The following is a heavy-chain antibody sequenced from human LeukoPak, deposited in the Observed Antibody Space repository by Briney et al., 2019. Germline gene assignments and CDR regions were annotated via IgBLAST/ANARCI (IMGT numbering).Heavy chain of an antibody. CDR2: ISYDGSNK. D-gene: IGHD3-10*01. CDR3: ARPPEYYGPGSYYEFDY. Sequence: GGSLRLSCAASGFTFSSYIMHWVRQAPGKGLEWVAVISYDGSNKYYADSVKGRFTISRDNSKNTLYLQMDSPRPEDTAVYYCARPPEYYGPGSYYEFDYWGQGTLVTVSS. J-gene: IGHJ4*02. V-gene: IGHV3-30*03. CDR1: GFTFSSYI.